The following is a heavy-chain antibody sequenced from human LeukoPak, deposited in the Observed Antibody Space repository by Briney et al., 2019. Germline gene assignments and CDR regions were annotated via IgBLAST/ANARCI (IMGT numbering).Heavy chain of an antibody. J-gene: IGHJ4*02. CDR3: VRQGNQDLSKDFDF. CDR2: IHPASGRT. Sequence: ASVKVSCKASGFTFTGHYIHWVRLAAGQGLEWMGYIHPASGRTSSPPTMRDRVTPTTHTSVRAAYMELSSLLSDHTSVYYCVRQGNQDLSKDFDFWGQGTLVTVSS. D-gene: IGHD4-23*01. V-gene: IGHV1-2*02. CDR1: GFTFTGHY.